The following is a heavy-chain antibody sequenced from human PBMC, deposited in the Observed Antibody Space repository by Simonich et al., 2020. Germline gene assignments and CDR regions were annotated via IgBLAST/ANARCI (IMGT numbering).Heavy chain of an antibody. CDR1: GFTFSSYS. Sequence: EVQLVESGGGLVKPGGSLRLSCAASGFTFSSYSMNWVRQAPGKGLEWVSSISSSSSYIYYADSGKGRFTISRDNAKTSLYLQMNSLRAEDTAVYDCARWIAVAGTGAYGMDVWGQGTTVTVSS. D-gene: IGHD6-19*01. CDR3: ARWIAVAGTGAYGMDV. J-gene: IGHJ6*02. V-gene: IGHV3-21*01. CDR2: ISSSSSYI.